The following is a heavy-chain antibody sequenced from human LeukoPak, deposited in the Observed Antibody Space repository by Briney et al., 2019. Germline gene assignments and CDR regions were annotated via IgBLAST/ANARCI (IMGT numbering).Heavy chain of an antibody. Sequence: SETLSLTCTVSGGSISTYYWSWIRQPPGKGLEWIGYVYYSGSTNYNPSLKSRVTISVDTSKNQFSLNLSSMTAADTAVYYCARAYYDSSGYYFRLYAFDIWGQGTMVTVSS. CDR1: GGSISTYY. D-gene: IGHD3-22*01. V-gene: IGHV4-59*01. CDR2: VYYSGST. J-gene: IGHJ3*02. CDR3: ARAYYDSSGYYFRLYAFDI.